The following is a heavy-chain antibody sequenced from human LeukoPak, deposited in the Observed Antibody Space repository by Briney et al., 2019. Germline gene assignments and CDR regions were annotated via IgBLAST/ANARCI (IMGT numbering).Heavy chain of an antibody. CDR1: GGTFSSYT. V-gene: IGHV1-69*02. CDR3: ASQYSSSSRVYFDY. D-gene: IGHD6-6*01. Sequence: SVKVSCKASGGTFSSYTISWVRQAPGQGLEWMGRIIPILGIANYAQKLQGRVTITADKSTSTAYMELSSLRSEDTAVYYCASQYSSSSRVYFDYWGQGTLVTVSS. J-gene: IGHJ4*02. CDR2: IIPILGIA.